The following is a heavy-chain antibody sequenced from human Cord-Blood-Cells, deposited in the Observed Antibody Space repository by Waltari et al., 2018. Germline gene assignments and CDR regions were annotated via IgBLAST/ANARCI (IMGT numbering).Heavy chain of an antibody. CDR3: ARAYDSSTRFDY. D-gene: IGHD3-22*01. Sequence: QLQLQESGSGLVKPSQTRYPTCAVSGGSFSSGGSSCSWFRQPTGKGMEWIGYIYHRGSTYYNPSLKSRVTISVDRSKNQFSLKLSSVTAADTAVYYCARAYDSSTRFDYWGQGTLVTVSS. V-gene: IGHV4-30-2*01. J-gene: IGHJ4*02. CDR2: IYHRGST. CDR1: GGSFSSGGSS.